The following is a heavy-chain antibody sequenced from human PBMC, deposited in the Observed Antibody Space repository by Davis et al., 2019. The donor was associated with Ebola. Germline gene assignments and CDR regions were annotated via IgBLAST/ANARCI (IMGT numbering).Heavy chain of an antibody. CDR3: ARGCGHDCDYYYGMDV. J-gene: IGHJ6*02. D-gene: IGHD5-12*01. V-gene: IGHV1-69*04. CDR2: IIPILGLA. Sequence: AASVKVSCKASGGTFSSYAISWLRQAPGQGLEWMGRIIPILGLANYAQKFQGRVTLTADESTSTAYMELSSLRSEDTAVYYCARGCGHDCDYYYGMDVWGQGTTVTVSS. CDR1: GGTFSSYA.